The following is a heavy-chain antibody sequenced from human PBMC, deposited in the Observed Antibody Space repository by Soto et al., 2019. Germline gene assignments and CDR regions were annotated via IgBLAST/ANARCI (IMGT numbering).Heavy chain of an antibody. CDR1: GGSFSGYY. D-gene: IGHD6-19*01. CDR3: ASRYSYSSGWYRKGFDP. Sequence: SETLSLTCAVYGGSFSGYYWSWIRQPPGKGLEWIGEINHSGSTNYNPSLKSRVTISVDTSKNQFSLKLSSVTAADTAVYYCASRYSYSSGWYRKGFDPWGQGTLVTVSS. CDR2: INHSGST. V-gene: IGHV4-34*01. J-gene: IGHJ5*02.